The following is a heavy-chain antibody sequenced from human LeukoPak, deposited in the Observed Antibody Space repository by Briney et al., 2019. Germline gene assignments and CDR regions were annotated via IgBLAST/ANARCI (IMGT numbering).Heavy chain of an antibody. V-gene: IGHV3-23*01. CDR2: ISGSGGST. CDR1: GFTFGSYA. J-gene: IGHJ4*02. Sequence: GGSLRLSCAASGFTFGSYAMSWVRQAPGKGLEWVSAISGSGGSTYYADSVKGRFTISRDNSKNTLYLQMNSLRAEDTAVYYCAKVVWGQLWLIGGDYWGQGTLVTVSS. CDR3: AKVVWGQLWLIGGDY. D-gene: IGHD5-18*01.